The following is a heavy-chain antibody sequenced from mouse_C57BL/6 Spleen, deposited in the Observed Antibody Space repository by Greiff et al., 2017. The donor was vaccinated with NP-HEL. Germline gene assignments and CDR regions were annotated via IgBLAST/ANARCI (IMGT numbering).Heavy chain of an antibody. CDR2: IHPNSGST. Sequence: QVHVKQPGAELVKPGASVKLSCKASGYTFTSYWMHWVKQRPGQGLEWIGMIHPNSGSTNYNEKFKSKATLTVDKSSSTAYMQLSSLTSEDSAVYYCARGDYYGSSYAMDYWGQGTSVTVSS. J-gene: IGHJ4*01. CDR3: ARGDYYGSSYAMDY. D-gene: IGHD1-1*01. CDR1: GYTFTSYW. V-gene: IGHV1-64*01.